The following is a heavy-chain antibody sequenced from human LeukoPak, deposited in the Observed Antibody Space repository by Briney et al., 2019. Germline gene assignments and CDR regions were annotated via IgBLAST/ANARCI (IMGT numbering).Heavy chain of an antibody. CDR3: ARDLIDNYCIDY. Sequence: PGRSLRLSCAASGLTFRGYTMYWVRQAPGKGLEWVAAISSDGRNQFYAASVQGRFTISRDNSINTLYLQMNTLRPEDTALYYCARDLIDNYCIDYWGQGTLVTVSS. J-gene: IGHJ4*02. CDR2: ISSDGRNQ. CDR1: GLTFRGYT. V-gene: IGHV3-30*04. D-gene: IGHD4-11*01.